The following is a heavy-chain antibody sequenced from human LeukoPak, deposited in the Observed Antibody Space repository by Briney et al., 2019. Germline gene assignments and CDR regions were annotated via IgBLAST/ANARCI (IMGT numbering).Heavy chain of an antibody. V-gene: IGHV6-1*01. Sequence: QTLSLTCAISGDSISRNTITWNWIRQSPSRGLEWLGRTYYKSEWYNDYAVSVKSRIIINPDTSKNQFSLQLSSVTPEDTAMYYCERVDGGSYHRTFDIWGQGTMDTVSS. CDR3: ERVDGGSYHRTFDI. D-gene: IGHD1-26*01. J-gene: IGHJ3*02. CDR1: GDSISRNTIT. CDR2: TYYKSEWYN.